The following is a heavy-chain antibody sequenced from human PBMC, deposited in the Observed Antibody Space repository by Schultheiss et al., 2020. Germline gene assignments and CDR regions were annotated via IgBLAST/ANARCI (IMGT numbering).Heavy chain of an antibody. D-gene: IGHD3-3*01. Sequence: TLSLTCTVSGGSISSYYWSWIRQPPGKGLEWIGYIYYSGSTNYNPSLKSRVTISVDTSKNQFSLKLSSVTAADTAVYYCAREITIFGVVPRAYNWFDPWGQGTLVTVSS. CDR3: AREITIFGVVPRAYNWFDP. CDR2: IYYSGST. J-gene: IGHJ5*02. CDR1: GGSISSYY. V-gene: IGHV4-59*01.